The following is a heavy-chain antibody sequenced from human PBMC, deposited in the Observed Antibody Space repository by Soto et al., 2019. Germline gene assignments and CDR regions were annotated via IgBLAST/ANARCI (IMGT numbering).Heavy chain of an antibody. CDR2: IYNNETF. V-gene: IGHV4-61*01. J-gene: IGHJ4*02. D-gene: IGHD6-19*01. CDR3: ARVPLRYSSSHNFDS. CDR1: GASVSSGSFY. Sequence: SEALSLTCSVSGASVSSGSFYWSWIRQPPGKGLEWIGFIYNNETFNYNPSLKSRATLSVDTSKHQFSLKLSSVTAADTAVYYCARVPLRYSSSHNFDSWGQGALVTVSS.